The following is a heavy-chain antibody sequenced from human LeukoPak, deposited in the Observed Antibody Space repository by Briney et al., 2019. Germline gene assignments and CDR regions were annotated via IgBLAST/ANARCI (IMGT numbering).Heavy chain of an antibody. Sequence: GGSLRLSCAASGFSFSTYWMHWVRQAPGKGLVWVSNINEDGSDTNYGESVKGRFTVFRDNAKNALFLQMNSLRAEDTAVYYCARRHHFGFLDSWGQGTLVTVSS. D-gene: IGHD3-10*01. CDR3: ARRHHFGFLDS. V-gene: IGHV3-74*01. CDR2: INEDGSDT. CDR1: GFSFSTYW. J-gene: IGHJ4*02.